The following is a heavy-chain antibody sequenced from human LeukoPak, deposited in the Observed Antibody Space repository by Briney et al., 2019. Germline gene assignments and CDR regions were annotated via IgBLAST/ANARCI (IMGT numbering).Heavy chain of an antibody. V-gene: IGHV3-53*01. CDR3: ARDTVTTFRFRDYYYYGMDV. J-gene: IGHJ6*02. D-gene: IGHD4-17*01. CDR1: GFTASTNY. CDR2: IYSAGST. Sequence: GGSLRLSCAASGFTASTNYMNWVRQAPGKGLEWVSVIYSAGSTYYADSVKGRFTISRDNSKNTLYLQMNSLRAEDTAVYYCARDTVTTFRFRDYYYYGMDVWGQGTTVTVSS.